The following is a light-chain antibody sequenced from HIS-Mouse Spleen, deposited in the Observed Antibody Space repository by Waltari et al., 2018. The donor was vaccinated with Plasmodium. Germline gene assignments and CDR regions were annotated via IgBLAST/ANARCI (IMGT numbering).Light chain of an antibody. V-gene: IGKV3-15*01. CDR2: GAS. CDR3: QQFNSYPLT. J-gene: IGKJ4*01. Sequence: EIMMTQSPATLPVSSGERATLSCRASQSVSSNLAWYQQKPGQAPRLLIYGASSLESGVPSRFSGSGSGTDFTLTISSLQPEDFATYYCQQFNSYPLTFGGGTKVEIK. CDR1: QSVSSN.